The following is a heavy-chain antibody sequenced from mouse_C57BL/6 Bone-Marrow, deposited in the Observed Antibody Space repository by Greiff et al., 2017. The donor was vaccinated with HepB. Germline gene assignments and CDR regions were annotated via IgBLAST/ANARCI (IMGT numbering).Heavy chain of an antibody. V-gene: IGHV5-12*01. Sequence: DVMLVESGGGLVQPGGSLKLSCAASGFTFSDYYMYWVRQTPEKRLEWVAYISNGGGSTYYPDTVKGRFTISRDNAKNTLYLQMSRLKSEDTAMYYCARGGLGLAMDYWGQGTSVTVSS. J-gene: IGHJ4*01. CDR2: ISNGGGST. CDR1: GFTFSDYY. D-gene: IGHD3-3*01. CDR3: ARGGLGLAMDY.